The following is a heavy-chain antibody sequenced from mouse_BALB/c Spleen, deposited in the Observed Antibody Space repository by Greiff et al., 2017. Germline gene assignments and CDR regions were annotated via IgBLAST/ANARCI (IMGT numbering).Heavy chain of an antibody. CDR3: ARGGDYGSSYRWYFDV. D-gene: IGHD1-1*01. Sequence: EVKLEESGPSLVKPSQTLSLTCSVTGDSITSGYWNWIRKFPGNKLEYMGYISYSGSTYYNPSLKSRISITRDTSKNQYYLQLNSVTTEDTATYYCARGGDYGSSYRWYFDVWGAGTTVTVSS. CDR1: GDSITSGY. J-gene: IGHJ1*01. CDR2: ISYSGST. V-gene: IGHV3-8*02.